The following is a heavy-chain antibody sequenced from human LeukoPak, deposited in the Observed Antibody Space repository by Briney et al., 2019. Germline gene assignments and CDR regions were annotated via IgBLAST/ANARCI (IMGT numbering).Heavy chain of an antibody. CDR2: ISYDGSNK. J-gene: IGHJ4*02. Sequence: GGSLRLSCAASGFTFSSYGMHWVRQAPGKGLEWVAVISYDGSNKNYGDSVKGRFTISRDKSNNTLYLQMNSLRAEDTAVYYCARAAYNSSPDYWGQGTLATVSS. V-gene: IGHV3-30*03. D-gene: IGHD6-13*01. CDR3: ARAAYNSSPDY. CDR1: GFTFSSYG.